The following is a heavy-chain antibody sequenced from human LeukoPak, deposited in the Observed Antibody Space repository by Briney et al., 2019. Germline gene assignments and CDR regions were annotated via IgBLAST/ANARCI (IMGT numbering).Heavy chain of an antibody. V-gene: IGHV1-24*01. D-gene: IGHD3-16*01. CDR1: GYTLTELS. Sequence: ASVKVSCKVSGYTLTELSMHWVRQAPGKGLEWMGGFDPEDGETIYAQKFQGRVTMTEDTSTDTAYMELSSLRSEDTAVYYCATPHKRLGELLYFDYWGQGTLVTVSS. CDR2: FDPEDGET. J-gene: IGHJ4*02. CDR3: ATPHKRLGELLYFDY.